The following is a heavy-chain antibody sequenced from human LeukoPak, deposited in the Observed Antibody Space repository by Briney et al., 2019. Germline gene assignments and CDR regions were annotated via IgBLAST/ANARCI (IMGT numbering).Heavy chain of an antibody. D-gene: IGHD3-10*01. J-gene: IGHJ4*02. CDR3: ARDVLNYGSGSYPPPQGY. CDR1: GFTFSSYS. CDR2: ISSSSSYI. Sequence: GGSLRLSCAASGFTFSSYSMNWVRQAPGKGLEWVSSISSSSSYIYYADSVKGRFTISRDNAKNSLYLQMNSLRAEDTAVYYCARDVLNYGSGSYPPPQGYWGQGTLVTVSS. V-gene: IGHV3-21*01.